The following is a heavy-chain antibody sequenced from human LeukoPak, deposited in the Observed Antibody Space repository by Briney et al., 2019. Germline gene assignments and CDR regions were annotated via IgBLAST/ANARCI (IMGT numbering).Heavy chain of an antibody. V-gene: IGHV1-8*03. CDR3: ARNRISHHMDV. CDR2: MNPNSGNT. D-gene: IGHD2-15*01. CDR1: GYTFTSYD. Sequence: ASVKVSCKASGYTFTSYDINWVRQATGQGLEWMGWMNPNSGNTGYAQKFQGRVTITRNTSISTAYMELSSLRSEDTAVYYCARNRISHHMDVWGKGTTVTVSS. J-gene: IGHJ6*03.